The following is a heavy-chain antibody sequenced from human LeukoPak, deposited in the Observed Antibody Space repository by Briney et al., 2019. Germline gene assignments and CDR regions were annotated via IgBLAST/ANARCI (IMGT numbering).Heavy chain of an antibody. D-gene: IGHD3-22*01. CDR2: INTYNGNT. V-gene: IGHV1-18*01. J-gene: IGHJ4*02. Sequence: ASVKVSCKASGYTFTNYGISWVRQAPGQGLEWLGWINTYNGNTNYAQKFQGRVTMTTDTSTSTAYMELRSLRSDDTAVYYCARVVLDHYYDSSGYLGTLDYWGQGTLVTVSS. CDR3: ARVVLDHYYDSSGYLGTLDY. CDR1: GYTFTNYG.